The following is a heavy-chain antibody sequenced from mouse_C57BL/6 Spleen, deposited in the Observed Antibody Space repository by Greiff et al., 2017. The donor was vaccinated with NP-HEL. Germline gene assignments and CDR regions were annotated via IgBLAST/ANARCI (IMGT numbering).Heavy chain of an antibody. J-gene: IGHJ3*01. CDR1: GYAFTNYL. Sequence: VQLKESGAELVRPGTSVKVSCKASGYAFTNYLIEWVKQRPGQGLEWIGVINPGSGGTNYNEKFKGKATLTADKSSSTAYMQLSSLTSEDSAVYFCARWNWDEGFAYWGQGTLVTVSA. CDR3: ARWNWDEGFAY. D-gene: IGHD4-1*01. V-gene: IGHV1-54*01. CDR2: INPGSGGT.